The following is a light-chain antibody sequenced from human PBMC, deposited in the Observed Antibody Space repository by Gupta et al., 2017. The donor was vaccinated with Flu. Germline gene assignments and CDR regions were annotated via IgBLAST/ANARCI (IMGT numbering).Light chain of an antibody. CDR2: KTS. CDR1: QSISSW. CDR3: QQYEAYPLT. J-gene: IGKJ4*01. V-gene: IGKV1-5*03. Sequence: IQMTQSPSTLSASVGDRVTITCRASQSISSWLAWYQQKPGKAPHLLIYKTSIVESGVPSRFSGSGSGTEFTLTISSLQPDDLAAYYCQQYEAYPLTFGGGTKVEIK.